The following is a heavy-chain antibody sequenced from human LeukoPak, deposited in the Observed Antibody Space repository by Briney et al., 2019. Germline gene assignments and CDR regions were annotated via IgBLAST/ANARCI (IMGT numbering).Heavy chain of an antibody. CDR2: IYYSGST. J-gene: IGHJ4*02. CDR1: GGSISSGSYY. V-gene: IGHV4-61*10. CDR3: ARQSEEVITIFGVATEYYFDY. D-gene: IGHD3-3*01. Sequence: PSETLSLTCTVSGGSISSGSYYWSWIRQPAGKGLEWIGYIYYSGSTNYNPSLKSRVTISVDTSKNQFSLKLSSVTAADTAVYYCARQSEEVITIFGVATEYYFDYWGQGTLVTVSS.